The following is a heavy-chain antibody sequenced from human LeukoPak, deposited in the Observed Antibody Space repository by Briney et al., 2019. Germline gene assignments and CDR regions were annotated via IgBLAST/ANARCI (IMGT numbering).Heavy chain of an antibody. CDR3: ARHLSSGYYGTFNAFDI. CDR1: GYRFTEFW. CDR2: IYPGDSDV. Sequence: GESLKISCKASGYRFTEFWIAWVRRTPGRGLEWMGIIYPGDSDVRYSPSFQGQVTISADKSISTAYLQWSSLKASDTAMYYCARHLSSGYYGTFNAFDIWGQGTMVTVSS. V-gene: IGHV5-51*01. D-gene: IGHD3-22*01. J-gene: IGHJ3*02.